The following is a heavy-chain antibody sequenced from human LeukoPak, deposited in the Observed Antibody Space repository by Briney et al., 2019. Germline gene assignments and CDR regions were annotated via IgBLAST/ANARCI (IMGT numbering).Heavy chain of an antibody. CDR1: GDSISSSTHY. V-gene: IGHV4-61*02. Sequence: SETLPLTCTVSGDSISSSTHYWSWIRQPAGKGLEWIGRIFTSGSTNYNPSLKSRVTISIDTSKNQFSLMLSSVTAADTAVYYCARGELFWGPGTLVTVSS. J-gene: IGHJ4*02. D-gene: IGHD1-26*01. CDR2: IFTSGST. CDR3: ARGELF.